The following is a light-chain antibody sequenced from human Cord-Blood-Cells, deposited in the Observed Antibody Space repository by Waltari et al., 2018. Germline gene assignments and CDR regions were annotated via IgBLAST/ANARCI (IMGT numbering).Light chain of an antibody. CDR3: SSYTSSSTYV. V-gene: IGLV2-14*01. J-gene: IGLJ1*01. CDR2: DVS. CDR1: RSDVGGYNY. Sequence: QSALTQPASVSGSPGQSITISCTGTRSDVGGYNYVSWYQQHPGKAPKLLIYDVSNRPSGVSTRFSVSKSDNTASLTISGLQAEDKADYYCSSYTSSSTYVFGTGTKVTVL.